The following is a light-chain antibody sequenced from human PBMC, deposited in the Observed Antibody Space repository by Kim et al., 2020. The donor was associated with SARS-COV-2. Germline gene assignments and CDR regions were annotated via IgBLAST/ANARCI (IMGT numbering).Light chain of an antibody. J-gene: IGLJ3*02. Sequence: VSPGQTASITCSGDKLGDKYACWYQQKPGQSPVLVIYQDSKRPAGIPERFSGSNSGNTATLTISGTQAMDEADYYCQAWDSSKGVFGGGTQLTVL. V-gene: IGLV3-1*01. CDR2: QDS. CDR3: QAWDSSKGV. CDR1: KLGDKY.